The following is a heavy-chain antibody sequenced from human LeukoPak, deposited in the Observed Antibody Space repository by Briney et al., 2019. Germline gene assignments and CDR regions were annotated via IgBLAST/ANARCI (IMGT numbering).Heavy chain of an antibody. J-gene: IGHJ5*02. CDR3: ARDEGIAAADWFDP. Sequence: PSETLSLTCAVYGGSFSGYYWSWIRQPPGKGLEWIGEINHSGSTNYNPSLKSLVTISVDTSKNQFSLKLSSVTAADTAVYYCARDEGIAAADWFDPWGQGTLVTVSS. CDR1: GGSFSGYY. D-gene: IGHD6-13*01. CDR2: INHSGST. V-gene: IGHV4-34*01.